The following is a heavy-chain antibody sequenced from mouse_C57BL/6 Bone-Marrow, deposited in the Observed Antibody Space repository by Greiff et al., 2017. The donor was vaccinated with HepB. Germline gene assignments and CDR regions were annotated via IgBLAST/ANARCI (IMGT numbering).Heavy chain of an antibody. D-gene: IGHD3-2*02. Sequence: VQLQQSGPELVKPGASVKIPCKASGYTFTDYNMDWVKQSHGKSLEWIGDINPNNGGTIYNQKFKGKATLTVDKSSSTAYMELRSLTSEDTAVYYCAREEQLRLLGFAYWGQGTLVTVSA. V-gene: IGHV1-18*01. CDR1: GYTFTDYN. J-gene: IGHJ3*01. CDR3: AREEQLRLLGFAY. CDR2: INPNNGGT.